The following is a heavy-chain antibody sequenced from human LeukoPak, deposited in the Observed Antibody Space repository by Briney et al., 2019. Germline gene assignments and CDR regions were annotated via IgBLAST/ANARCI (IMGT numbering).Heavy chain of an antibody. CDR1: GGTFSSYA. CDR2: IIPIFGTA. Sequence: ASVKVSCKASGGTFSSYAISWVRQAPGQGLEWMGGIIPIFGTANYAQKFQGRVTITTDESTSTAYMELSSLRSEDTAVYYCAREGEGHYDFWSGYPPLGYWGQGTLVTVSS. D-gene: IGHD3-3*01. V-gene: IGHV1-69*05. CDR3: AREGEGHYDFWSGYPPLGY. J-gene: IGHJ4*02.